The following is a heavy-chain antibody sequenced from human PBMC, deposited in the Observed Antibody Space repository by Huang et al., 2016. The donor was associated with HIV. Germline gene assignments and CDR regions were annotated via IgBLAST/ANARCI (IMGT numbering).Heavy chain of an antibody. V-gene: IGHV5-51*01. Sequence: EVQLVQSGPEVKKPGESLKISCRVSGYSFTNYWIGWVCQRPGKGLEWMASIYTGDSDAAYNPSFRGQVTISADKSINTAHLQWDSLKTSDSAIYYCARRGFNTGSSPDSWGQGTLVTVSS. CDR3: ARRGFNTGSSPDS. CDR1: GYSFTNYW. CDR2: IYTGDSDA. J-gene: IGHJ4*02. D-gene: IGHD1-26*01.